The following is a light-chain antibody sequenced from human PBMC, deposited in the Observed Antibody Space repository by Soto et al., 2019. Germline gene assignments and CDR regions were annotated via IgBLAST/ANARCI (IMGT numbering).Light chain of an antibody. CDR2: GAS. V-gene: IGKV3-15*01. CDR1: QSVSSN. Sequence: EIVMTQSPATLSVSPGERATLSCRASQSVSSNLAWYQQKPGQAPRLLIYGASTRATGIPARFSGSGSGTEFTLTISSLQSEYFAVYDCQQYNNWPRTFGQGTKVEIK. J-gene: IGKJ1*01. CDR3: QQYNNWPRT.